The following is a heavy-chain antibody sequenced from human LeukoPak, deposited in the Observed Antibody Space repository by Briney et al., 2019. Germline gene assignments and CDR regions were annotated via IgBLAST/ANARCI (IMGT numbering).Heavy chain of an antibody. CDR2: IYYSGST. CDR3: ARVGTPKHYYYDSSGYYDY. J-gene: IGHJ4*02. V-gene: IGHV4-59*01. CDR1: GGSISSYY. D-gene: IGHD3-22*01. Sequence: TSETLSLTXTVSGGSISSYYWSWIWQTPGKGLEWLGYIYYSGSTNYNPSLKSRVTISVDTSKNQFSLKLSSVTAADTAVYYCARVGTPKHYYYDSSGYYDYWGQGTLVTVSS.